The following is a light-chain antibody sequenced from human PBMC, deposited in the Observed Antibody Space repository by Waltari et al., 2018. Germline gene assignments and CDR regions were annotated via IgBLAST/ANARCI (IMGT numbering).Light chain of an antibody. CDR3: CSYAGSSTLV. CDR2: EGR. Sequence: QSALTQPASVSGSPGQSITISCPGTRSDVGSYNLVSWYQQHPGKAPKLMIYEGRKRPSGVSNRFSGSKSGNTASLTISGLQAEDEADYYCCSYAGSSTLVFGGGTKLTVL. V-gene: IGLV2-23*01. J-gene: IGLJ2*01. CDR1: RSDVGSYNL.